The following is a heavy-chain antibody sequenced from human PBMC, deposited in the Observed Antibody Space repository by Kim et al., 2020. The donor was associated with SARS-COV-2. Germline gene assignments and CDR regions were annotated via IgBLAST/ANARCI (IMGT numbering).Heavy chain of an antibody. CDR2: IIPLFGTA. J-gene: IGHJ4*02. D-gene: IGHD3-10*01. CDR1: GGTFINYA. Sequence: SVKVSCKGSGGTFINYAISWVRQAPGQGLEWMGGIIPLFGTANYAQKFQGRVTITADESTSTAYMELTSMRSEDTALYYCAGTTYYYGSGRYDDYWGQGTLVTVSS. V-gene: IGHV1-69*13. CDR3: AGTTYYYGSGRYDDY.